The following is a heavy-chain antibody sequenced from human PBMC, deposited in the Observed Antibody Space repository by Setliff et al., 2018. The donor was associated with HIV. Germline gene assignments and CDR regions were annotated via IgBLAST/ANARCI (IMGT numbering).Heavy chain of an antibody. Sequence: ASVTVSCKASGGTFSNYTVSWVRQAPGQGLAWMGRIIPILAIANYAPKFQGRVTMTRDTSLITAYMELSRLRSDDTALYYCAWTLYSSFSSFDYWGQGTLVTVSS. V-gene: IGHV1-69*02. J-gene: IGHJ4*02. CDR1: GGTFSNYT. D-gene: IGHD6-19*01. CDR3: AWTLYSSFSSFDY. CDR2: IIPILAIA.